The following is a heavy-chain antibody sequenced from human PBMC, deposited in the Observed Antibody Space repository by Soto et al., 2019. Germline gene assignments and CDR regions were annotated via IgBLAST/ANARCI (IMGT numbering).Heavy chain of an antibody. D-gene: IGHD6-19*01. CDR2: ISGSGGGT. V-gene: IGHV3-23*01. CDR1: GFTFRSYV. Sequence: EVQLLESGGGLVQPGGSLRLSCAASGFTFRSYVMSWVRQAPGKGLEWVSAISGSGGGTYYADSVKGRFTISRDNSKNTLYLQMDGLRDEDTAVYYWAKGGRAAVAIDYWGQGTLVIVSS. J-gene: IGHJ4*02. CDR3: AKGGRAAVAIDY.